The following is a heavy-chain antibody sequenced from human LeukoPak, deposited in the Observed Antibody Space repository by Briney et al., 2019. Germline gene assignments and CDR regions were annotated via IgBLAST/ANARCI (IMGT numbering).Heavy chain of an antibody. D-gene: IGHD3-22*01. CDR2: ISHDGSNQ. J-gene: IGHJ3*02. CDR1: GFTFSNFG. Sequence: GGSLRLSCAASGFTFSNFGIHWVRQAAGKGLEWVALISHDGSNQYYPDSVKGRFTISRDNSENTLSLHMNSLRAEDTAMYYCAREGYYAFDIWGQGTMVTVSS. V-gene: IGHV3-30-3*01. CDR3: AREGYYAFDI.